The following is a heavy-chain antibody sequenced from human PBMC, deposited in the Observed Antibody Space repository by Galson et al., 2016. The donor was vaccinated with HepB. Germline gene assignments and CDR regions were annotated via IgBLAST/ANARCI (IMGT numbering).Heavy chain of an antibody. Sequence: SLRLSCAASGFTDSNNYMTWVRQAPGKGLEYVSVIYSGGTTYYADSVKCRFPISRDNSQNSLFLQMNTLGAEDPAVYFCVGGVYGDHGWFDYWGQGTLVTVSS. CDR2: IYSGGTT. J-gene: IGHJ4*02. CDR1: GFTDSNNY. D-gene: IGHD4-17*01. CDR3: VGGVYGDHGWFDY. V-gene: IGHV3-66*02.